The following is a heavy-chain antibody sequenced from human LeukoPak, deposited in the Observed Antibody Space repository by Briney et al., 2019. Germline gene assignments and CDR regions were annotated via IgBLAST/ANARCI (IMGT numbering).Heavy chain of an antibody. CDR1: GGSISSYY. Sequence: PSETLSLTCTVTGGSISSYYWSWIRQPPGKGLEWIGYIYYTGSTNYNPSLKSRVTISVDTSKDQFSLKLSSVTAADTAVYYCARQQLSQLYYFDNWGRGTLVTVSS. D-gene: IGHD6-13*01. J-gene: IGHJ4*02. V-gene: IGHV4-59*01. CDR2: IYYTGST. CDR3: ARQQLSQLYYFDN.